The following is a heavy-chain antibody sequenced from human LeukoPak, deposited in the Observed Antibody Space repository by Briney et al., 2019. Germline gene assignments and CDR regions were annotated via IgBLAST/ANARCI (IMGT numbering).Heavy chain of an antibody. Sequence: GGSLRLSCAASGFTFSSYSMNWVRQAPGKGLEWVSSISSSSSYIYYADSVKGRFTISRDNAKNSLYLQMNSLRAEDTAVYYCASQGHTAMVRDYYYYMDVWGKGTTVTVSS. J-gene: IGHJ6*03. CDR1: GFTFSSYS. CDR2: ISSSSSYI. CDR3: ASQGHTAMVRDYYYYMDV. V-gene: IGHV3-21*01. D-gene: IGHD5-18*01.